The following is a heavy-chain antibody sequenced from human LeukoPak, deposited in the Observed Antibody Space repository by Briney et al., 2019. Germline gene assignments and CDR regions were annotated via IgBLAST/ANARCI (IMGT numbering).Heavy chain of an antibody. Sequence: TGGSLRLSCAASGFTFSSYSMNWVRQAPGKGLEWVSSISSSSSYIYYADSVKGRFTTSRDNAKNSLYLQMNSLRAEDTAVYYCAREGSSSSWYLPSYYYYYGMDVWGQGTTVTVSS. J-gene: IGHJ6*02. CDR1: GFTFSSYS. CDR3: AREGSSSSWYLPSYYYYYGMDV. CDR2: ISSSSSYI. D-gene: IGHD6-13*01. V-gene: IGHV3-21*01.